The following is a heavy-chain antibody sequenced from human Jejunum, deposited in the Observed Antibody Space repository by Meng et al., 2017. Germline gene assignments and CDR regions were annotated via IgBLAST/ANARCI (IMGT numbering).Heavy chain of an antibody. V-gene: IGHV3-74*01. CDR3: ARDNDWVVWDY. D-gene: IGHD1-1*01. CDR2: IKPDGNTI. CDR1: GFPFSTYS. Sequence: GESLKTSCAASGFPFSTYSMHWVRQAPGKGLVWVSQIKPDGNTISYADSVRGRFTISRDNAKSTLYLEMNSLRAEDAAVYYCARDNDWVVWDYWGRGTLVTVSS. J-gene: IGHJ4*01.